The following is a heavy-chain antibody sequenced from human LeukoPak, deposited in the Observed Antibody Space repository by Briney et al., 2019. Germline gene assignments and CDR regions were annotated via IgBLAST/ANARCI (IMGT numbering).Heavy chain of an antibody. CDR2: IKQDGSEK. V-gene: IGHV3-7*03. Sequence: GGSLRLSCAASGFTFSTYWMSWVRQAPGKGLEWVASIKQDGSEKYHVDSVKGRFTTSRDNSKNTLYLQLNSLRVEDTAVFYCARDPGGAKFDYWGQGTLVTVSS. J-gene: IGHJ4*02. CDR3: ARDPGGAKFDY. D-gene: IGHD4/OR15-4a*01. CDR1: GFTFSTYW.